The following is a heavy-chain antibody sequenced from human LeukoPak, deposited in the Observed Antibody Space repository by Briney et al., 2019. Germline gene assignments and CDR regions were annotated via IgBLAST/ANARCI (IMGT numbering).Heavy chain of an antibody. V-gene: IGHV4-30-4*01. Sequence: PSETLSLTCTVSGGSISSGDYYWSWIRQPPGKGLEWIGYIYYSGSTYYNPSLKSRVTISVDTSKNQFSLKLSSVTAADTAVYYCARVQWLVRAFDIWGQGTMVTVSS. D-gene: IGHD6-19*01. CDR1: GGSISSGDYY. CDR2: IYYSGST. J-gene: IGHJ3*02. CDR3: ARVQWLVRAFDI.